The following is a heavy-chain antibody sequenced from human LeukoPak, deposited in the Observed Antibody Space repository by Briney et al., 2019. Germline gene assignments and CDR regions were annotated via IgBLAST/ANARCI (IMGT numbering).Heavy chain of an antibody. CDR1: GFTFSSYA. D-gene: IGHD3-3*01. J-gene: IGHJ5*02. CDR3: AKGWEFRVVIPAAVS. V-gene: IGHV3-23*01. CDR2: ISGSGGST. Sequence: GGSLRLSCAASGFTFSSYAMSWVRQAPGKGLEWVSAISGSGGSTYYADSMKGRLTISRDNSKNTLSLQMNSLRAEDTAVYFCAKGWEFRVVIPAAVSWGQGTLVTVSS.